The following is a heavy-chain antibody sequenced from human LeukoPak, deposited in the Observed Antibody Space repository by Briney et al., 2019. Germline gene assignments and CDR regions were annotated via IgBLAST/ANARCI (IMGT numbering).Heavy chain of an antibody. CDR1: GGSISSSSYY. D-gene: IGHD4-23*01. V-gene: IGHV4-39*07. J-gene: IGHJ4*02. CDR3: ARPAGLNYYGGYSEFGY. CDR2: IYFSGST. Sequence: KPSETLSLTCTVSGGSISSSSYYWGWIRQPPGKGLEWIGSIYFSGSTYYNPSLRSRVTISLDTSKNQFSLKLNSITAADTAVYYCARPAGLNYYGGYSEFGYWGQGTLVTVSS.